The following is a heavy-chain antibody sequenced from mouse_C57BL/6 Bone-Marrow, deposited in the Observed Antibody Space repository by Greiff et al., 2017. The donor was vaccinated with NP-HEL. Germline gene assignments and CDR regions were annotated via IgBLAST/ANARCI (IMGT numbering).Heavy chain of an antibody. V-gene: IGHV3-6*01. CDR3: ARHSSGYKFAY. CDR1: GYSITSGYY. CDR2: ISYDGSN. Sequence: VQLQQSGPGLVKPSQSLSLTCSVTGYSITSGYYWNWIRQFPGNKLEWMGYISYDGSNNYNPSLKNRISITRDTSKNQFFLKLNSVTTEDTATYYCARHSSGYKFAYWGQGTLVTVSA. J-gene: IGHJ3*01. D-gene: IGHD3-2*02.